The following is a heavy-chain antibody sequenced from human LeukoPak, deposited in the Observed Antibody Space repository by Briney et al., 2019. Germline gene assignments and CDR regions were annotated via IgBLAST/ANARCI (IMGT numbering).Heavy chain of an antibody. CDR2: FSAGGNRT. CDR1: GFTFRDYA. V-gene: IGHV3-23*01. Sequence: PGGSLRLSCAASGFTFRDYAMTWVRQAPGKGPEWVSTFSAGGNRTYYADSVKGRFTISRDNSKNTLYLQMNSLRAEDTAVYYCANAFESTVTTGGGGHYWGQGTLVTVSS. CDR3: ANAFESTVTTGGGGHY. J-gene: IGHJ4*02. D-gene: IGHD4-17*01.